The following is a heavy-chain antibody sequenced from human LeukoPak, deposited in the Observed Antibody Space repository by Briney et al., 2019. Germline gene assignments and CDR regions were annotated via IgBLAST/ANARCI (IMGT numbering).Heavy chain of an antibody. V-gene: IGHV1-18*01. CDR3: ARVRNWGSYYYYYMDV. Sequence: ASVKVSCKASGYTFTSYGISWVRRAPGQGLEWMGWISAYNGNTNYAQKLQGRVTMTTDTSTSTAYMELRSLRSDDTAVYYCARVRNWGSYYYYYMDVWGKGTTVTVSS. CDR2: ISAYNGNT. CDR1: GYTFTSYG. J-gene: IGHJ6*03. D-gene: IGHD7-27*01.